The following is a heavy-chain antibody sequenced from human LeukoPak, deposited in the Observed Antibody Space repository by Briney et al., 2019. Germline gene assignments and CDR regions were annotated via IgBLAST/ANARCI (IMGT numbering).Heavy chain of an antibody. Sequence: GGSLRLPCAASGLAFSSYAMTWVRQPPGKGLEWVSAISGSGGSTYYADSVKGRFTISRDNSKNTLYLQMNSLRAEDTAVYYCAKHSGHDSIYYYMDVWGKGTTVTVSS. D-gene: IGHD5-12*01. CDR3: AKHSGHDSIYYYMDV. CDR1: GLAFSSYA. J-gene: IGHJ6*03. CDR2: ISGSGGST. V-gene: IGHV3-23*01.